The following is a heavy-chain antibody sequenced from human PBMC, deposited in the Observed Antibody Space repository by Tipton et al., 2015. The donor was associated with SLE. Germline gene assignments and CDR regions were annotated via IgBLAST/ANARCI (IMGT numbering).Heavy chain of an antibody. CDR2: ISSSSSYI. CDR1: GFTFSSYS. J-gene: IGHJ4*02. CDR3: ARERPYYYGSGSYFFDY. V-gene: IGHV3-21*04. D-gene: IGHD3-10*01. Sequence: SLRLSCAASGFTFSSYSMNWVRQAPGKGLEWVSSISSSSSYIYYADSVKGRFSISRDNAKNSLYLQMNSLRAEDTAVYYCARERPYYYGSGSYFFDYWGQGTLVTVSS.